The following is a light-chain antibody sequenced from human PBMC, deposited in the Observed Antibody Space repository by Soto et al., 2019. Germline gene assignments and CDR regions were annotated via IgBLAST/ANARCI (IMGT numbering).Light chain of an antibody. CDR1: QSVLYSSNNKNY. CDR2: WAS. J-gene: IGKJ1*01. CDR3: QQYYSTPLT. Sequence: DIVMTQSPDSLAVSLGERATINCKSSQSVLYSSNNKNYLAWYHQKPGQPPKLLIYWASTRASGVPDRFSGSGSGTDFTLTISSLQAEDVAVYYCQQYYSTPLTFGQGTKVDIK. V-gene: IGKV4-1*01.